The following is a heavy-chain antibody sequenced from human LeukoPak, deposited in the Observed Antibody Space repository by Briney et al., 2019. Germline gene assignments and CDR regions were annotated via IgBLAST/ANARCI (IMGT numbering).Heavy chain of an antibody. Sequence: PSETLSLTCTVSGGSISSYYWSWIRQPPGKGLEWIGYIYYSGGTNYNPSLKSRVTISVDTSKNQFSLKLSSVTAADTAVYYCARLEMATIRGTAFDIWGQGTMVTVSS. CDR2: IYYSGGT. J-gene: IGHJ3*02. D-gene: IGHD5-24*01. CDR3: ARLEMATIRGTAFDI. V-gene: IGHV4-59*01. CDR1: GGSISSYY.